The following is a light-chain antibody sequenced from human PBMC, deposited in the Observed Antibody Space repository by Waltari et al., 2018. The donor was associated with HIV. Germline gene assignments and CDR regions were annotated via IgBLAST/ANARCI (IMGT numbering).Light chain of an antibody. Sequence: SYVLTQPPSVSVAPGQTARITCGGDNIGRQSVHWYQQKPGQAPLLVVFDDGDRPSGIPGRFSGSNSGNTATLTIGRVEAGDEADYYCQLWDTTSDHPVFGGGTKLTVL. CDR3: QLWDTTSDHPV. CDR2: DDG. V-gene: IGLV3-21*02. J-gene: IGLJ3*02. CDR1: NIGRQS.